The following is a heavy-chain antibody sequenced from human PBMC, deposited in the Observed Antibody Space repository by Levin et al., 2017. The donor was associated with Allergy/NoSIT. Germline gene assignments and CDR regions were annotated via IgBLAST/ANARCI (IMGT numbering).Heavy chain of an antibody. CDR3: AKDRMGTEDYDFWSAYVGRYGMDV. J-gene: IGHJ6*02. V-gene: IGHV3-23*01. Sequence: TGGSLRLSCAASGFTFSSYAMSWVRQAPGKGLEWVSAISGSGGSTYYADSVKGRFTISRDNSKNTLYLQMNSLRAEDTAVYYCAKDRMGTEDYDFWSAYVGRYGMDVWGQGTTVTVSS. CDR1: GFTFSSYA. CDR2: ISGSGGST. D-gene: IGHD3-3*01.